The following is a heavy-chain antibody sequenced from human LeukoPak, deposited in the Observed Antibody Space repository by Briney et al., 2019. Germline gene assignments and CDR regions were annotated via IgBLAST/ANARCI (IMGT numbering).Heavy chain of an antibody. J-gene: IGHJ5*02. CDR2: IYYSGST. CDR3: ARQAHSGYYYGGPNWFDP. Sequence: SETLSPTCTVSGGSISSYYWSWIRQPPGKGLEWIGYIYYSGSTNYNPSLKSRVTISVDTSKNQFSLKLSSVTAADTAVYYCARQAHSGYYYGGPNWFDPWGQGTLVTVSS. CDR1: GGSISSYY. D-gene: IGHD3-22*01. V-gene: IGHV4-59*08.